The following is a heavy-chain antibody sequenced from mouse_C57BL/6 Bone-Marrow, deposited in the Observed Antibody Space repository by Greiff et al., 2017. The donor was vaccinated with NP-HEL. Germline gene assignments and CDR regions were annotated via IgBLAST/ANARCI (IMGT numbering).Heavy chain of an antibody. Sequence: QVQLQQPGAELVKPGASVKMSCKASGYTFTSYWITWVKQRPGQGLEWIGDIYPGSGSTNYNEQFKSKATLTVDTSSSTAYMQLSSLTSEDSAVEYCARLGLRRGVDFEVWGTGTTVTVSS. D-gene: IGHD1-1*02. CDR3: ARLGLRRGVDFEV. CDR1: GYTFTSYW. J-gene: IGHJ1*03. V-gene: IGHV1-55*01. CDR2: IYPGSGST.